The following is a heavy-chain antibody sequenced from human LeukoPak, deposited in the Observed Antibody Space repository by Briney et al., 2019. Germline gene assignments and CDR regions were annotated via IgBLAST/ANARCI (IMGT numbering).Heavy chain of an antibody. V-gene: IGHV3-30*02. D-gene: IGHD6-13*01. CDR2: LRKDATYS. CDR3: VKDRGSSWVLVSFDY. J-gene: IGHJ4*02. Sequence: GGSLRLSCAASGFPFSSYGMYWVRQTPDKGLQWVAYLRKDATYSNYADSVRGRFTISRDNSENTLYLQMNSLRAEDTAVYYCVKDRGSSWVLVSFDYWGQGTRVTVSS. CDR1: GFPFSSYG.